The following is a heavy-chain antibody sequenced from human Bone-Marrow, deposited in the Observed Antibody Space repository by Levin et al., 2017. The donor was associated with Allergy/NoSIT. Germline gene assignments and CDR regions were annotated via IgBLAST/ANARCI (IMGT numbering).Heavy chain of an antibody. Sequence: SETLSLTCAVYGGSFSGYYWSWIRQPPGKGLEWIGEINHSGSPNYNPSLKSRVTISVDTSKNQFSLKLSSVTAADTAVYYCATRSSGWFYYFDYWGQGTLVTVSS. D-gene: IGHD6-19*01. CDR1: GGSFSGYY. J-gene: IGHJ4*02. CDR3: ATRSSGWFYYFDY. V-gene: IGHV4-34*01. CDR2: INHSGSP.